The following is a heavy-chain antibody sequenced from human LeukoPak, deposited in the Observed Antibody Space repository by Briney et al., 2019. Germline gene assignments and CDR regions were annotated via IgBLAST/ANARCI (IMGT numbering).Heavy chain of an antibody. CDR3: ARKMYGDYFFDY. CDR2: IGGSGATI. Sequence: PVGSLRLSCAASGFTFNTYSMNWVRQAPGKRLEWVSYIGGSGATIYYADSVKGRFTISRDNAKNSLYLQMNSLRAEDTAIYYCARKMYGDYFFDYWGQGTLATVSS. D-gene: IGHD4-17*01. CDR1: GFTFNTYS. V-gene: IGHV3-48*01. J-gene: IGHJ4*02.